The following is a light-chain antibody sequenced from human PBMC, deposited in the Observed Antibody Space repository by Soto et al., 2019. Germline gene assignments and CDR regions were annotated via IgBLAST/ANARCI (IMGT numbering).Light chain of an antibody. CDR2: GAS. Sequence: ENVVTQFPGTLSLSPGERATVSCRASQFVSSGHLAWYQQKLGQAPRLLIYGASIRAPGIPDRFSGSGSGIDFTLTISGLEPEDFSVYYCHQYSTSPITFGQGTRLEIK. CDR1: QFVSSGH. J-gene: IGKJ5*01. V-gene: IGKV3-20*01. CDR3: HQYSTSPIT.